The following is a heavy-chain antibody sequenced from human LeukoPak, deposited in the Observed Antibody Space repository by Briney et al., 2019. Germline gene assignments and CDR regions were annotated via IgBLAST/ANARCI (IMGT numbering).Heavy chain of an antibody. V-gene: IGHV3-23*01. J-gene: IGHJ4*02. D-gene: IGHD6-13*01. CDR2: ISGSGGST. Sequence: PGGSLRLSCAASGFTFSSYAMSWVRQAPGKGLEWVSDISGSGGSTDYADSVKGRFTISRDNSKSTLYLQMNSLRAEDTAVYYCAKSQSQTGSSWSFDYWGQGTVVTVSS. CDR1: GFTFSSYA. CDR3: AKSQSQTGSSWSFDY.